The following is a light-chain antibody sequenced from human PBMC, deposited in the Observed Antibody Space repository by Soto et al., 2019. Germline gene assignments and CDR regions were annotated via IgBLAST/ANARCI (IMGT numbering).Light chain of an antibody. Sequence: QAVVTQPASVSGSPGQSITISCTGTSSDVGAYNYVSWYQQHPGKAPKLMIYEVSNRPSGVSNRFSGSKSGNTASLTISGLQAEDESDYYCSSYTTSSTSRVFGGGTKLTVL. CDR3: SSYTTSSTSRV. CDR2: EVS. CDR1: SSDVGAYNY. V-gene: IGLV2-14*01. J-gene: IGLJ3*02.